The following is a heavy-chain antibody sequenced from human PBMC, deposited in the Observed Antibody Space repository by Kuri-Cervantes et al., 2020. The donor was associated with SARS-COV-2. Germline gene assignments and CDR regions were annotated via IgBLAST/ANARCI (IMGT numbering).Heavy chain of an antibody. J-gene: IGHJ4*02. CDR2: ISGSGGST. CDR3: TVRLQPEGVFDY. Sequence: GESLKISCAASGFTFSSYAMSWVRQAPGKGLERVSAISGSGGSTYYADSVKGRFTISRDDSKHTAFLQMNGLKTEDSAVYYCTVRLQPEGVFDYWGPGTLVTVSS. CDR1: GFTFSSYA. V-gene: IGHV3-23*01. D-gene: IGHD3-10*02.